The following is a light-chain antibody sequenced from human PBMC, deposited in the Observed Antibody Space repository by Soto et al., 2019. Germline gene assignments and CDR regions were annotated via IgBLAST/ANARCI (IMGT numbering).Light chain of an antibody. J-gene: IGKJ1*01. CDR2: GAS. CDR1: QSVSSN. CDR3: QQYNNWPPRT. V-gene: IGKV3-15*01. Sequence: EIVMTQSPATLSLSPGERATLSCRASQSVSSNLAWYQQKPRQAPRRLIYGASTRATGIPARFSGSGSGTEFTLTISSLQSEDFAVYYCQQYNNWPPRTFGQGTKVEIK.